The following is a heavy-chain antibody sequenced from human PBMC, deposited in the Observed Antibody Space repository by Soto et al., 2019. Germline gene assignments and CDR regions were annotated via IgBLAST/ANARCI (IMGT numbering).Heavy chain of an antibody. J-gene: IGHJ5*02. D-gene: IGHD2-2*02. CDR1: GFTFSSYW. CDR3: ARDHCTTTSCYTVWFDP. V-gene: IGHV3-74*01. Sequence: GGSLRLSCAASGFTFSSYWMHWVRQAPGKGLVWVSRIDSDGDSTTYAASVKGRFTISRDNAENTLYLQMNSLRAEDTAVYYCARDHCTTTSCYTVWFDPWGQGTPVTVSS. CDR2: IDSDGDST.